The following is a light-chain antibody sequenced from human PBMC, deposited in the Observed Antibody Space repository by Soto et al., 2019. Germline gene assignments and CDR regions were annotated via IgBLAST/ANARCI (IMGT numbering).Light chain of an antibody. J-gene: IGLJ1*01. V-gene: IGLV1-51*01. CDR1: SSNIGGNS. CDR3: GSWDSSLSAYV. CDR2: DDD. Sequence: QSVLTQPPSVSAAPGQRVTISCSGSSSNIGGNSVSWYQQLPGTAPKLLIYDDDKRPSGXXXXXXXXXXGTSATLGITGFQTGDEADHYCGSWDSSLSAYVFGTGTKVTVL.